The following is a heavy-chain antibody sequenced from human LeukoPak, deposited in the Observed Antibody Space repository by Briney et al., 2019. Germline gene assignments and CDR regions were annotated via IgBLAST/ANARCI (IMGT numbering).Heavy chain of an antibody. CDR1: GFTFSSYG. V-gene: IGHV3-30*18. D-gene: IGHD1-26*01. Sequence: GRSLRLSCAASGFTFSSYGMHWVRQAPGKGLEWVAVISYDGSNKYYADSVKGRFTISRDNSKNTLYLQMNSLRAEDTAVYYCAKISSFRTGASGSYHYWGQGTLVTVSS. J-gene: IGHJ4*02. CDR2: ISYDGSNK. CDR3: AKISSFRTGASGSYHY.